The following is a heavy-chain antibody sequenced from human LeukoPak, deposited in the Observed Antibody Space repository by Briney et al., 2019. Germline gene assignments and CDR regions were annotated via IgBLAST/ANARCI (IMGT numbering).Heavy chain of an antibody. CDR2: IIPIFGTA. Sequence: SVKVSCKASGGTFSSYAISWVRQAPGQGLEWMGRIIPIFGTANYAQKFQVRVTITTDESTSTAYMELSSLRSEDTAVYYCASPNEYDYVWGSYRFDYWGQGTLVTVSS. D-gene: IGHD3-16*02. J-gene: IGHJ4*02. CDR3: ASPNEYDYVWGSYRFDY. CDR1: GGTFSSYA. V-gene: IGHV1-69*05.